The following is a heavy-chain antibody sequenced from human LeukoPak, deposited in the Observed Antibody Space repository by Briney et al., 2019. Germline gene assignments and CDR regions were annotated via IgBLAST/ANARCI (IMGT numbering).Heavy chain of an antibody. CDR1: GFTFSSYG. J-gene: IGHJ6*02. V-gene: IGHV3-30*18. Sequence: PGGSLRLSCAASGFTFSSYGMHWVGQAPGKGLEWVAVISYDGSNKYYADSVKGRFTISRDNSKNTLYLQMNSLRAEDTAVYYCAKDSETIFGVSFYGMDVWGQGTTVTVSS. CDR3: AKDSETIFGVSFYGMDV. CDR2: ISYDGSNK. D-gene: IGHD3-3*01.